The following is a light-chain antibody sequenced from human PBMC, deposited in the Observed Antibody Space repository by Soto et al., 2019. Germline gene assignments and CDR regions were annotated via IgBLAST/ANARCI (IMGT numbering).Light chain of an antibody. Sequence: DIQMTQSPSTLSASVGDRVTITCRASQSISSWLAWYQQKPGKAPKLLIYDASSLESGVPSRFSGSGSVTDFTLAITSLQPEDFATYYCLQHYNFSWTFGQGTKVDIK. V-gene: IGKV1-5*01. CDR3: LQHYNFSWT. CDR1: QSISSW. CDR2: DAS. J-gene: IGKJ1*01.